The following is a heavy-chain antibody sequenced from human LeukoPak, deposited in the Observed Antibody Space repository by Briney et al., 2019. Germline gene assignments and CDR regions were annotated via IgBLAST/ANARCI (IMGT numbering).Heavy chain of an antibody. CDR2: ISSSGSTI. D-gene: IGHD3-22*01. J-gene: IGHJ3*02. CDR1: GFTFSSYE. CDR3: ARDHHRRLYDSQARDTFDI. V-gene: IGHV3-48*03. Sequence: GGSLRLSCAASGFTFSSYEMNWVRQAPGKGLEWVSYISSSGSTIYYADSVQGRFTISRDNAKNSLYLQMNSLRPEDTAVYYCARDHHRRLYDSQARDTFDIWGQGTMVTVSS.